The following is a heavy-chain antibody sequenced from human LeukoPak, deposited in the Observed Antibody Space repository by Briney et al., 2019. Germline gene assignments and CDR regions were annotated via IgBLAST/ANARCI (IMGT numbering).Heavy chain of an antibody. CDR3: ARGSYYGSGSGYFYYMDV. V-gene: IGHV1-2*02. D-gene: IGHD3-10*01. CDR2: INPNSGGT. Sequence: ASVKVSCKASGYTFTGYYMHWVRQAPGQGLEWMGWINPNSGGTNYAQKFQGRVTMTRDTSISTAYMELSRLRSDDTAVYYCARGSYYGSGSGYFYYMDVWGKGTTVTISS. CDR1: GYTFTGYY. J-gene: IGHJ6*03.